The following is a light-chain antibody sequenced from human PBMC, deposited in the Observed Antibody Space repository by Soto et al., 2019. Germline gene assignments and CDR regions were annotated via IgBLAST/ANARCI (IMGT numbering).Light chain of an antibody. CDR1: QNVNRN. Sequence: IVMTQSPATLSLSPGERATLSCRAGQNVNRNLAWYQQRPGQAPRLLVYRASTTATGIPDRFTGSGSGTEFTLTISSLQSEDVAVYYCQQYNNWPPWTFGQGTKVDIK. CDR2: RAS. J-gene: IGKJ1*01. CDR3: QQYNNWPPWT. V-gene: IGKV3-15*01.